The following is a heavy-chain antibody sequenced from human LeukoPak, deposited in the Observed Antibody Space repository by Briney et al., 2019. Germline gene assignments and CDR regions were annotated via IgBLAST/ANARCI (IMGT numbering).Heavy chain of an antibody. CDR3: AKITDYGALDACDI. CDR2: ISGSGVST. J-gene: IGHJ3*02. V-gene: IGHV3-23*01. CDR1: GCSFHSYA. D-gene: IGHD4-17*01. Sequence: GGSLRLSCAASGCSFHSYAMTWVRQAPGEGLEWVAGISGSGVSTHYADSVKGRFTISRDNSKNTLHVQMNSLKAEDTAVYYCAKITDYGALDACDIWGQGTMVTVSS.